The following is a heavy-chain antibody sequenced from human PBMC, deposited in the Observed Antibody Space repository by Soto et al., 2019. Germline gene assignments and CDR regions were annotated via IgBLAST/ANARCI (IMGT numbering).Heavy chain of an antibody. CDR2: ISWNSGSI. J-gene: IGHJ4*02. Sequence: GGSLRLSCAASGFTFDDYAMHWVRQAPGKGLEWVSGISWNSGSIGYADSVKGRFTISRDNAKNSLYLQMNSLRAEDTALYYCAKDGVVAATLGDFGGFDYWGQGTLVTVSS. D-gene: IGHD2-15*01. V-gene: IGHV3-9*01. CDR3: AKDGVVAATLGDFGGFDY. CDR1: GFTFDDYA.